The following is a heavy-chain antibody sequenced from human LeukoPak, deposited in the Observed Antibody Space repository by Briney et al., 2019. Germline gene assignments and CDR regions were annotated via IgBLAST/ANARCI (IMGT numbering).Heavy chain of an antibody. CDR3: ARVGGPAEY. CDR1: GASITSYY. D-gene: IGHD2-2*01. V-gene: IGHV4-59*01. Sequence: SETLSLTCTVSGASITSYYWNWIRQPPGKGLEWIGFIYYTGGTNYNPSLKSRVTISVDTSKNQFSLKLNSVTAADTAVYFCARVGGPAEYWGQGTLAIVSS. J-gene: IGHJ4*02. CDR2: IYYTGGT.